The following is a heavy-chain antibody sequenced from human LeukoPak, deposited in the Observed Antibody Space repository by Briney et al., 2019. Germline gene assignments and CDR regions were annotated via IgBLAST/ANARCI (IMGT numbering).Heavy chain of an antibody. J-gene: IGHJ6*03. D-gene: IGHD1-7*01. CDR1: GGSISSSY. V-gene: IGHV4-59*01. CDR2: IYYIGST. CDR3: ASKGKLHSSYYYLDV. Sequence: SETLSLTCTVSGGSISSSYWSWIRQAPGKGLEXXXXIYYIGSTNYNPSLKSRVTMSVDTSNSQFSLKLTSVTAADTAVYYCASKGKLHSSYYYLDVWGIGTTVTVSS.